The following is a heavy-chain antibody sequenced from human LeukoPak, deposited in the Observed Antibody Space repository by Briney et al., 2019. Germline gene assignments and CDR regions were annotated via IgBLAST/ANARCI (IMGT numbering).Heavy chain of an antibody. CDR1: GFTFSSYG. CDR3: AKDPRGGGGVFDY. J-gene: IGHJ4*02. D-gene: IGHD3-16*01. V-gene: IGHV3-30*18. Sequence: GGSLRLSCAASGFTFSSYGMHWVRQAPGKGLEWVAVISYDGSNKYYADSVKGRFTISRGNSKNTLYLQMNSLRAEDTAVYYCAKDPRGGGGVFDYWGQGTLVTVSS. CDR2: ISYDGSNK.